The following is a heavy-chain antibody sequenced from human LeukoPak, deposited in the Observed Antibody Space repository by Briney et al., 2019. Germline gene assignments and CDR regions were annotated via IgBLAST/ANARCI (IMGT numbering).Heavy chain of an antibody. Sequence: ASVKVSCKASGYTFTSYGISWVRQAPGQGLEWMGWISAYNGNTNYAQKLQGRVTMTTDTSTSTAYMELRSLRSDDTAVYYCARDRGITIFGVARLIDYWGQGPWSPSPQ. CDR3: ARDRGITIFGVARLIDY. CDR2: ISAYNGNT. J-gene: IGHJ4*02. CDR1: GYTFTSYG. D-gene: IGHD3-3*01. V-gene: IGHV1-18*01.